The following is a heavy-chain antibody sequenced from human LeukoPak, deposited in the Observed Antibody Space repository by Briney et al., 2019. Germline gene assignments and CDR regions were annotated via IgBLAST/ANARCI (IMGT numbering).Heavy chain of an antibody. CDR3: ARENSSSYDFDY. V-gene: IGHV1-8*03. CDR2: MNPNSGNT. Sequence: ASVKVSCKASGYTFTSYDINWVRQATGQGLEWMGWMNPNSGNTGYAQKFQGRVTITRNTSISTAYMELSSLRSEDTAVYYCARENSSSYDFDYWGQGTLVTVSS. D-gene: IGHD6-6*01. J-gene: IGHJ4*02. CDR1: GYTFTSYD.